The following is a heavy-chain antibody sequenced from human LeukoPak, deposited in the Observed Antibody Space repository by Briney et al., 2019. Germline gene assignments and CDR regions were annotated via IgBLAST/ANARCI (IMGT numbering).Heavy chain of an antibody. CDR1: RGTFSKYA. V-gene: IGHV1-69*04. D-gene: IGHD3-22*01. Sequence: ASLKVSCKASRGTFSKYAISWVRQPPGQGLEWMGRIIPILNITHYAQKFQGRVTIAADKSTSTAYMELSSLRSEDTAVYYCARDDDRAREIDYWGQGTLVTVSS. CDR3: ARDDDRAREIDY. CDR2: IIPILNIT. J-gene: IGHJ4*02.